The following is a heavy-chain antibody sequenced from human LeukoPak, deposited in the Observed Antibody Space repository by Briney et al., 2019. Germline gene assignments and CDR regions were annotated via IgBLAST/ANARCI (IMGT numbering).Heavy chain of an antibody. Sequence: GRSLRLSCAASGFSFSTYGMNWVRQAPGKGLEWVSSISSSGTNIYYADSVKGRFTISRDNARNSLYLQMNSLRAEDTAVYYCAELGITMIGGVWGKGTTVTISS. V-gene: IGHV3-21*01. CDR1: GFSFSTYG. CDR3: AELGITMIGGV. CDR2: ISSSGTNI. D-gene: IGHD3-10*02. J-gene: IGHJ6*04.